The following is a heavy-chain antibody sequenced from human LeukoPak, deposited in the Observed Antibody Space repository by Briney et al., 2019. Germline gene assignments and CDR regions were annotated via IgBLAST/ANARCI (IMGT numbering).Heavy chain of an antibody. V-gene: IGHV4-59*01. Sequence: PSETLFLTCTVSGGSISSYYWSWIRQPPGKGLEWIGYIYYSGSTNYNPSLKSRVTISVDTSKNQFSLKLSSVTAADTAVYYCAREGRYSSSWYPHYYYYMDVRGKGTTVTVSS. J-gene: IGHJ6*03. CDR3: AREGRYSSSWYPHYYYYMDV. CDR2: IYYSGST. D-gene: IGHD6-13*01. CDR1: GGSISSYY.